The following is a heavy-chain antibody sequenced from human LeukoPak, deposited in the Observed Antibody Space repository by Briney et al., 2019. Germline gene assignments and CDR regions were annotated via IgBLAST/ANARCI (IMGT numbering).Heavy chain of an antibody. CDR1: GGSFSGYY. D-gene: IGHD3-22*01. CDR3: ARGRRLLLTAFDI. V-gene: IGHV4-34*01. J-gene: IGHJ3*02. Sequence: SETLSLTCAVYGGSFSGYYWSWIRQPPGKGLEWIGEINHSGSTNYNPSLKSPVTISVDTSKNQFSLKLSSVTAADTAVYYCARGRRLLLTAFDIWGQGTMVTVSS. CDR2: INHSGST.